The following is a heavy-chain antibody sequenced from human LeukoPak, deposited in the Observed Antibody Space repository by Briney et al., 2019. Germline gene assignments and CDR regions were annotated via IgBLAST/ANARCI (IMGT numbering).Heavy chain of an antibody. CDR1: GYTFASYA. V-gene: IGHV7-4-1*02. Sequence: ASVKVSCKASGYTFASYAMNWVRQAPGQGLEWMGWINTNTGNPTYVQGFTGRFVFSLDTSVSTAYLQISSLKAEDTAVYYCARVFVVGYCSGGSCYSDAFDIWGQGTMVTVSS. CDR3: ARVFVVGYCSGGSCYSDAFDI. J-gene: IGHJ3*02. D-gene: IGHD2-15*01. CDR2: INTNTGNP.